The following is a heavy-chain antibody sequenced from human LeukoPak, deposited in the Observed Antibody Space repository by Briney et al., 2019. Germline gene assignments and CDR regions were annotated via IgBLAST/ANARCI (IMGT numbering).Heavy chain of an antibody. V-gene: IGHV1-2*04. CDR2: INPNSGGT. CDR1: GYTFIGYY. J-gene: IGHJ4*02. Sequence: GASVKVSCKASGYTFIGYYMDWVRQAPGQGLEWMGWINPNSGGTNYAQKFQGWVTMTRDTSISTAYMELSRLRSEDTAVYYCARSLEIVGATVDYWGQGTLVTVSS. CDR3: ARSLEIVGATVDY. D-gene: IGHD1-26*01.